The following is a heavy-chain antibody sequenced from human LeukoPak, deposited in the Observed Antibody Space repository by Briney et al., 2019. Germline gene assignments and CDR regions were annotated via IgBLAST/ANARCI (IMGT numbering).Heavy chain of an antibody. Sequence: GGSLRLSCAASGFTFSSYAMSWVRQAPGKGLEWVSAISGSGGSTYYADSVKGRFTISRDNSKNTLYLQMNSLRAEDTAVYYCAADRLLGRSYYYYMDVWGKGTTVTVSS. V-gene: IGHV3-23*01. J-gene: IGHJ6*03. CDR2: ISGSGGST. CDR1: GFTFSSYA. D-gene: IGHD2-21*01. CDR3: AADRLLGRSYYYYMDV.